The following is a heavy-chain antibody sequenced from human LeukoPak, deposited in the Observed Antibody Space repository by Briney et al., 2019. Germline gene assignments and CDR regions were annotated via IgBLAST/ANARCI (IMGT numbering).Heavy chain of an antibody. CDR1: GFSFSTYA. J-gene: IGHJ4*02. V-gene: IGHV3-23*01. CDR3: VKDRCDGTTCPEV. D-gene: IGHD2-2*01. Sequence: GRSLRLSCAASGFSFSTYAMTWVRQAPGEGLEWVSGISKSGDNTYYTDSVKGRFTISRDNSRNTLHLQMSSLRAEDTALYYCVKDRCDGTTCPEVWGQGTLVTVSS. CDR2: ISKSGDNT.